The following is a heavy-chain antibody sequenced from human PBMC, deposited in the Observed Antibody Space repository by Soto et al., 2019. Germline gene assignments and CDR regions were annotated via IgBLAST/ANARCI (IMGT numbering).Heavy chain of an antibody. CDR2: IWYDGSNK. D-gene: IGHD1-7*01. CDR1: GFTFSSYG. Sequence: PGGSLRLSCAASGFTFSSYGMHWVRQAPGKGLEWVAVIWYDGSNKYYADSVKGRFTISRDNSKNTLYLQMNSLRAEDTAVYYCARDGTGTTIGMDVWGQGTTVTVSS. CDR3: ARDGTGTTIGMDV. J-gene: IGHJ6*02. V-gene: IGHV3-33*08.